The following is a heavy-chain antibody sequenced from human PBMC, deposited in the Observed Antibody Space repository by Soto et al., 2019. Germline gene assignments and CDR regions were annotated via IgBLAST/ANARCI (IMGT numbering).Heavy chain of an antibody. CDR3: TTPNMTQAN. CDR1: GFTFSNAW. V-gene: IGHV3-15*01. J-gene: IGHJ4*02. CDR2: IKIKTDGGTT. Sequence: EVQLVESGGGLVKPGGSLRLSCAASGFTFSNAWMSWVRQAPGKGLEWVGRIKIKTDGGTTDYAALVKGRFTISRDDSKNTLYLQMNSLKTEDTAVYYCTTPNMTQANWGQGTLVTVSS.